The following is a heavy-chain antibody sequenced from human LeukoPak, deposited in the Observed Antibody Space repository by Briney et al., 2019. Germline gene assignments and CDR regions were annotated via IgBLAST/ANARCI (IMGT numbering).Heavy chain of an antibody. J-gene: IGHJ6*03. Sequence: SETLSLTCTVSGGSISSGSYYWSWIRQPAGKGLEWIGRIYTSGSTNYNPSLKSRVTISVDTSKNQFSLKLSSVTAADTAVYYCARGELGRRYYYYYYYMDVWGKGTTVTVSS. CDR1: GGSISSGSYY. CDR3: ARGELGRRYYYYYYYMDV. CDR2: IYTSGST. D-gene: IGHD1-7*01. V-gene: IGHV4-61*02.